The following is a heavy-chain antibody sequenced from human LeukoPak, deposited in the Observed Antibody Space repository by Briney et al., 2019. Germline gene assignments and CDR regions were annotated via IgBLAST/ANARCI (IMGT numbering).Heavy chain of an antibody. Sequence: GGSLRLSCAASGFTFSSYWMSWVRQAPGKGLEWVANIKQDGSEKYYVDSVKGRFTISRDNSKNSLYLQMNSLRAEDTALYYCAKDMAAYYYSSGNIDYWGQGTLVTVSS. V-gene: IGHV3-7*03. CDR2: IKQDGSEK. CDR1: GFTFSSYW. CDR3: AKDMAAYYYSSGNIDY. J-gene: IGHJ4*02. D-gene: IGHD3-10*01.